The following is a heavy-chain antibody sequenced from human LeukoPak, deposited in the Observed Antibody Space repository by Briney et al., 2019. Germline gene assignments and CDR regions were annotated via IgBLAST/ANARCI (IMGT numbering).Heavy chain of an antibody. CDR1: GDTFSSYA. Sequence: ASAKVSCKAPGDTFSSYAISWVRKAPGQGLEWMRRIIPIFGTANYAQKFQDRVTITTDESTSTAYMELSSLRSEDTAVYHCARSSGDGYNLYEEYWGQGTLVTVSS. V-gene: IGHV1-69*05. CDR3: ARSSGDGYNLYEEY. CDR2: IIPIFGTA. D-gene: IGHD5-24*01. J-gene: IGHJ4*02.